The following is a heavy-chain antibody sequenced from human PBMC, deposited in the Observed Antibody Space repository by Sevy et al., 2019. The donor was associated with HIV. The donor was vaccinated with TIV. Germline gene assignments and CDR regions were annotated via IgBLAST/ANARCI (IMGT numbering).Heavy chain of an antibody. Sequence: GGSLRLSCAASGFTFSSYAMHWVRQAPGKGLEWVAVISYDGSNKYYADSVKGRFTISRDNSKNTLYLQMNSLRAEDTAVYYCAREYSSDYMDVWGKGTTVTVS. CDR2: ISYDGSNK. V-gene: IGHV3-30-3*01. J-gene: IGHJ6*03. CDR3: AREYSSDYMDV. CDR1: GFTFSSYA. D-gene: IGHD6-19*01.